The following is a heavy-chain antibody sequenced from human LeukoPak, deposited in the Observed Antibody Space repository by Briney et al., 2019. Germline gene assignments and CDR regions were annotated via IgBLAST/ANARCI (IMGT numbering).Heavy chain of an antibody. CDR1: GCSCFTYY. J-gene: IGHJ4*02. D-gene: IGHD5-12*01. Sequence: GRSLRLFCAGSGCSCFTYYLIWGGRDLGEGLEWVALFAYDGSTQRYADSVKGRFTISRDNSKNSLYLQMNSLRTEDTAVYYCAKAKDVSSGYDYLFYNCGQETLVTASS. V-gene: IGHV3-30*18. CDR2: FAYDGSTQ. CDR3: AKAKDVSSGYDYLFYN.